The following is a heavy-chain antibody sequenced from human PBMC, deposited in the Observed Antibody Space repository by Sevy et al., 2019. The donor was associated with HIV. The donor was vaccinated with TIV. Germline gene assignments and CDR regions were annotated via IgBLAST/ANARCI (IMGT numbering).Heavy chain of an antibody. CDR1: GGTFSSYA. Sequence: ASVKVSCKASGGTFSSYAISWVRQAPGQGLEWMGGIIPIFGTANYAQKFQGRVTITADESTGTAYMELSSLRSEDTAVYYCSITMVRGVTYNWFDPWGQGTLVTVSS. V-gene: IGHV1-69*13. J-gene: IGHJ5*02. CDR2: IIPIFGTA. D-gene: IGHD3-10*01. CDR3: SITMVRGVTYNWFDP.